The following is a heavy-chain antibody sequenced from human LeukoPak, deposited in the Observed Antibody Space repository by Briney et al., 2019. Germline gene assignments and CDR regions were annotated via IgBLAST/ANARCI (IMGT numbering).Heavy chain of an antibody. V-gene: IGHV1-24*01. CDR2: FDPEDGET. CDR3: ATALRRLKDYDFWSGYVVGWFDP. J-gene: IGHJ5*02. Sequence: ASVKVSCKVSGYTLTELSMHWVRQAPGKGLEWMGGFDPEDGETIYAQKFQGRVTMTEDTSTDTAYMELSSLRSEDTAVYYRATALRRLKDYDFWSGYVVGWFDPWGQGTLVTVSS. CDR1: GYTLTELS. D-gene: IGHD3-3*01.